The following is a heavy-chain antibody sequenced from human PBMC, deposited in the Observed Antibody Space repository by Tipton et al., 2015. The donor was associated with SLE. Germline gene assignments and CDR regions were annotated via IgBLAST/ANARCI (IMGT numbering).Heavy chain of an antibody. Sequence: TLSLTYAVYGGSFSVHYWSWSWIRQPPGKGLEWIGEIDHSRSTNYNPSLKSRVTTSRDTSKNQFSLRLSSVTAADTAVYYCARPVISTANDGLDVWGQGTTVTVSS. D-gene: IGHD2-2*01. CDR2: IDHSRST. CDR1: GGSFSVHY. V-gene: IGHV4-34*01. CDR3: ARPVISTANDGLDV. J-gene: IGHJ6*02.